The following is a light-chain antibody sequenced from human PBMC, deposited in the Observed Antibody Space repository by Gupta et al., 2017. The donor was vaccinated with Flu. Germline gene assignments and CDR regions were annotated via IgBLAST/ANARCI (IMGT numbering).Light chain of an antibody. J-gene: IGLJ2*01. CDR1: SSDVGRYNL. CDR3: CSYAVSRDRQV. Sequence: QSALSQPASVSGSPGQTITISCTGTSSDVGRYNLVSWYQQYPGKAPKLLIHEVNKRPSGVSDRFSGSKSGNTASLTISGLQSDDEADYYCCSYAVSRDRQVFGGGTKLTVL. CDR2: EVN. V-gene: IGLV2-23*02.